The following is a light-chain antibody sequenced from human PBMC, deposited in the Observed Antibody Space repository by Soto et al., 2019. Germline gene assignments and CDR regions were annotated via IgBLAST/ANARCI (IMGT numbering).Light chain of an antibody. Sequence: EIAMTHSPATLSVSPGERATLSCRASQSVSSKLAWYQQKPGQAPRLLIYDASTRATGIPARFSGSGSGTEFTLTISSLQSEDFAVYYCQQFNNWPRTFGQGTK. CDR3: QQFNNWPRT. CDR1: QSVSSK. CDR2: DAS. V-gene: IGKV3-15*01. J-gene: IGKJ1*01.